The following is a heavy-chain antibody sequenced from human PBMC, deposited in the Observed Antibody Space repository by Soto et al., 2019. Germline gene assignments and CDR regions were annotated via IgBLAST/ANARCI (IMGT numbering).Heavy chain of an antibody. J-gene: IGHJ6*02. V-gene: IGHV3-23*01. D-gene: IGHD3-10*01. CDR1: GFTFSSYA. CDR2: ISGSGGST. CDR3: AKDSLKSSYYYYGMDV. Sequence: SLRLSCAASGFTFSSYAMSWVRQAPGKGLEWVSAISGSGGSTYYADSVKGRFTISRDNSKNTLYLQMNSLRAEDTAVYYCAKDSLKSSYYYYGMDVWGQGTTVTVSS.